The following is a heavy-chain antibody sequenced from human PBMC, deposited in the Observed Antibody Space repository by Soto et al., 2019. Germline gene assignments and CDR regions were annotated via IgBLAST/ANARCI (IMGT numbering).Heavy chain of an antibody. CDR2: IKQDGNER. CDR3: GIGHWLGC. J-gene: IGHJ4*02. D-gene: IGHD6-19*01. CDR1: GFTFSDYF. V-gene: IGHV3-7*01. Sequence: ELQLVDSGGALVQPGESLRLSCAASGFTFSDYFMTWVRQAPGKGLEWVATIKQDGNERYYVDSVKGRFTISRDNAKNSLYLQMNALRAEDTAVYYCGIGHWLGCWGQGTLVTVSS.